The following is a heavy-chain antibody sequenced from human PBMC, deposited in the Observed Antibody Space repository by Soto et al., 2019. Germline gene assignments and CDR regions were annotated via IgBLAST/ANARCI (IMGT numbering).Heavy chain of an antibody. J-gene: IGHJ4*02. CDR1: GFTVSSNY. Sequence: EVQLVESGGGLVQPGGSLRLSCAASGFTVSSNYMSWVRQAPGKGLEWVSIVYSDGSTYYADSVKGRFTIARDNSNNTLYLQMNSLRVEDTAMYYCARDPEYYYDHWGQGTLVTVSS. CDR2: VYSDGST. V-gene: IGHV3-66*01. CDR3: ARDPEYYYDH. D-gene: IGHD3-22*01.